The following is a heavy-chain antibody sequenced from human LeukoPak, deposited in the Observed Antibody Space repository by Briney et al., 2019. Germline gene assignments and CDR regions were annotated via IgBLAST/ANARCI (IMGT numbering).Heavy chain of an antibody. CDR3: AKDQWEYCSGGSCYSFDY. CDR1: GFTFSSYG. V-gene: IGHV3-30*18. CDR2: ISYDGSNR. Sequence: GGSLRLSCAASGFTFSSYGMHWVRQAPGKGLEWVAVISYDGSNRYYADSVKGRFTISRDNSKNTLYLQMNSLRAEDTAVYYCAKDQWEYCSGGSCYSFDYWGQGTLVTVSS. J-gene: IGHJ4*02. D-gene: IGHD2-15*01.